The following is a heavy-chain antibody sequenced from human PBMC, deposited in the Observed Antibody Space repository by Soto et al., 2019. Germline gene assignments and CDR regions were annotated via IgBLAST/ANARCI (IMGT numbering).Heavy chain of an antibody. V-gene: IGHV4-59*01. Sequence: SETLSLTCTVSGGSIISYYWICIGHAPGKGLEWIGYIYYSGSTNYNPSLKCRVTISVDTSKNQFSLKLSSVTAADTAVYYCARYYYDSSGYYENWFDPWGQGTLVTVSS. J-gene: IGHJ5*02. CDR1: GGSIISYY. D-gene: IGHD3-22*01. CDR2: IYYSGST. CDR3: ARYYYDSSGYYENWFDP.